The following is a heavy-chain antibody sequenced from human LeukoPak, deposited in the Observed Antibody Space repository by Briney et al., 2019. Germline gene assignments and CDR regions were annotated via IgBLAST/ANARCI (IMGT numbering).Heavy chain of an antibody. Sequence: SGTLSLTCAVSGGSFSGYYWSWIRQPPGKGLEWIGEINHSGSTNYNPSPKSRGTISVATSKNRFSLKLSSVTAADTAVYYCARGSPIAAAGTDFDYWGQGTLVTVSS. D-gene: IGHD6-13*01. CDR2: INHSGST. CDR1: GGSFSGYY. CDR3: ARGSPIAAAGTDFDY. J-gene: IGHJ4*02. V-gene: IGHV4-34*01.